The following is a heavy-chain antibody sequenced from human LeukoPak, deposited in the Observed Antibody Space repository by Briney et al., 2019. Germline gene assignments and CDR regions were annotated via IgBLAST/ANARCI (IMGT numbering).Heavy chain of an antibody. J-gene: IGHJ4*02. CDR3: ARDSGDSSGYSPG. D-gene: IGHD3-22*01. Sequence: GGSLRLSCAASGFTFSSYSMNWVRQAPGKGLECVSSISSSSSYIYYADSVKGRFTISRDNAKNSLYLQMNSLRAEDTAVYYCARDSGDSSGYSPGWGQGTLVTVSS. V-gene: IGHV3-21*01. CDR1: GFTFSSYS. CDR2: ISSSSSYI.